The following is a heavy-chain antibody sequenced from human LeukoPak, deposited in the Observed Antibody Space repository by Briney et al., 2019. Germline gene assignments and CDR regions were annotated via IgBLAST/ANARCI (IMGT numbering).Heavy chain of an antibody. D-gene: IGHD3-3*01. CDR1: GYTFTSYA. J-gene: IGHJ4*02. Sequence: ASVKVSCKASGYTFTSYAMHWVRQAPGQRLEWMGWINAGNGNTKYSQKFQGRVTITRDTSASTAYMELSSLRSEDTAVYYCARDAELRFLEWSSPFDYWGQGTLVTVSS. CDR2: INAGNGNT. V-gene: IGHV1-3*01. CDR3: ARDAELRFLEWSSPFDY.